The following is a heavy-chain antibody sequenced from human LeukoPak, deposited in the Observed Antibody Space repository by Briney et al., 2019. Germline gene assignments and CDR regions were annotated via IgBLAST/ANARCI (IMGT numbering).Heavy chain of an antibody. J-gene: IGHJ4*02. V-gene: IGHV3-7*01. Sequence: GGSLRPSCAASGFTFSSYWMSWVRQAPGKGLEWVANIKQDGSEKYYVDSVKGRFTISRDNAKNSLYLQMNSLRAEDTAVYYCAREGTIFGVVRNRFDYWGQGTLVTVSS. D-gene: IGHD3-3*01. CDR3: AREGTIFGVVRNRFDY. CDR1: GFTFSSYW. CDR2: IKQDGSEK.